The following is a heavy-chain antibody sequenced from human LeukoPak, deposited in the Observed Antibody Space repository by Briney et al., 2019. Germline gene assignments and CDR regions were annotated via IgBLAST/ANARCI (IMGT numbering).Heavy chain of an antibody. D-gene: IGHD1-1*01. J-gene: IGHJ5*02. CDR2: VYPSDSDT. CDR3: ARLPPGTDNWFDP. CDR1: GDSFTTYW. V-gene: IGHV5-51*01. Sequence: GESLKISCKGSGDSFTTYWIGWVRQMPGKGLEWMGIVYPSDSDTRIGPSFQGQVTISADKSISTAYLQWSSLKASDTAMYYCARLPPGTDNWFDPWGQGTLVTVSS.